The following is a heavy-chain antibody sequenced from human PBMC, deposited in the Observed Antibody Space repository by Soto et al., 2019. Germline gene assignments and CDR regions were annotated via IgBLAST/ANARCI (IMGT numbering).Heavy chain of an antibody. CDR3: ARGSSSWYVSFDY. V-gene: IGHV3-74*02. J-gene: IGHJ4*02. Sequence: EVQLVESGGGLVKPGGSLRLSCAASGFTFSSNWMHWVRQAPGKGLVWVSRINSDGSITSYADSVKGQFTISRDNAKNTLYLQMNSLRAEDTAVYYCARGSSSWYVSFDYWGQGTLVTVSS. D-gene: IGHD6-13*01. CDR2: INSDGSIT. CDR1: GFTFSSNW.